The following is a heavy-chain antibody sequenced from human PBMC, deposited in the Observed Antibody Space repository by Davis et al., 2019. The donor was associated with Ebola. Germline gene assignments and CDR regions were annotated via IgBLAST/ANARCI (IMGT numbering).Heavy chain of an antibody. D-gene: IGHD4-17*01. V-gene: IGHV1-46*01. J-gene: IGHJ3*02. CDR3: ASGVTTQPDKDAFDI. Sequence: ASVKVSCKASGYTFTSYYMHWVRQAPGQGLEWMGIINPSGGSTSYAQKFQGRVTMTRDTSTSTVYMELSSLRSEDTAVYYCASGVTTQPDKDAFDIWGQGTMVTVSS. CDR1: GYTFTSYY. CDR2: INPSGGST.